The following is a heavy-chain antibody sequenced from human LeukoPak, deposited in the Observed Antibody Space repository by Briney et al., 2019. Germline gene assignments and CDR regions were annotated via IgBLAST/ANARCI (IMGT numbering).Heavy chain of an antibody. Sequence: SDTLSLTCTVSGGSISSSSYYWGWIRPPPGKGLEWFGSIYYSGSTYYNPSLKSRVTISVDTSKNQFSLKLSSVTAADTAVYYCARPQGYQLLDFEYWGRRTLVTVSS. V-gene: IGHV4-39*01. CDR3: ARPQGYQLLDFEY. CDR2: IYYSGST. CDR1: GGSISSSSYY. J-gene: IGHJ4*02. D-gene: IGHD2-2*01.